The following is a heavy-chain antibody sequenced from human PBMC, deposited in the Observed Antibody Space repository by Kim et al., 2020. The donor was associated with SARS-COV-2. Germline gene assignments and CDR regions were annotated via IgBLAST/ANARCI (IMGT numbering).Heavy chain of an antibody. V-gene: IGHV3-23*01. D-gene: IGHD3-3*01. J-gene: IGHJ4*02. CDR3: AKDRGFLVGFDY. Sequence: YYPDHLKGRFTISRDNSKNTVYLQMNSLRADDTAVYYCAKDRGFLVGFDYWGQGALVTVSS.